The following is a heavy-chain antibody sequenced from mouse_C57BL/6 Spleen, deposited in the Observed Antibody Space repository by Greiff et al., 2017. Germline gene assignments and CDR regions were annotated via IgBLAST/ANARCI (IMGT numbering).Heavy chain of an antibody. CDR3: ARGSPITTVVAHWYFDV. CDR2: ISSGSSTI. V-gene: IGHV5-17*01. J-gene: IGHJ1*03. CDR1: GFTFSDYG. Sequence: EVKLMESGGGLVKPGGSLKLSCAASGFTFSDYGMHWVRQAPEKGLEWVAYISSGSSTIYYADTVKGRFTISRDNAKNTLFLQMTSLRSEDTAMYYCARGSPITTVVAHWYFDVWGTGTTVTVSS. D-gene: IGHD1-1*01.